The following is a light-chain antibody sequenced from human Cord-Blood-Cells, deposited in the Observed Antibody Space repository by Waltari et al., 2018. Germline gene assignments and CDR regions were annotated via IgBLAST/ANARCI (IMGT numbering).Light chain of an antibody. Sequence: QSALTQPASVSGSPGQSITISCTGTSSDVGSYNHVSWYQQHPGKAPKLMIYEGSKRPSGVSNLFSGSKSGNTASLTISGLQAEDEADYYCCSYAGSSTWVFGGGTKLTVL. CDR1: SSDVGSYNH. CDR3: CSYAGSSTWV. V-gene: IGLV2-23*01. J-gene: IGLJ3*02. CDR2: EGS.